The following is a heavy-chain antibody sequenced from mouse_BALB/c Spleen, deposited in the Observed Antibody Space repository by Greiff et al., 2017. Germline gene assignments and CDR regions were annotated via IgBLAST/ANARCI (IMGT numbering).Heavy chain of an antibody. D-gene: IGHD2-4*01. CDR3: ARIFYDYDEGGYAMDY. CDR2: IWWNDDK. Sequence: QVTLKESGPGILQPSQTLSLTCSFSGFSLSTSGMSVGWIRQPSGKGLEWLAHIWWNDDKYYNPALKSRLTISKDTSNNQVFLKIASVVTADTATYYCARIFYDYDEGGYAMDYWGQGTSVTVSS. J-gene: IGHJ4*01. V-gene: IGHV8-8*01. CDR1: GFSLSTSGMS.